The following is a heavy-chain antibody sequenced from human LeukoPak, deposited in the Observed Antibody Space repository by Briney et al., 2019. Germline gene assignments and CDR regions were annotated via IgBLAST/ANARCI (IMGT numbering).Heavy chain of an antibody. V-gene: IGHV3-33*01. J-gene: IGHJ6*04. CDR3: ARDPGGVAKALMDV. D-gene: IGHD3-16*01. Sequence: GGSLRLSCAASGFTFSSYGIHWVRQAPGKGLEWVAVIWYDGSNKYYADSVKGRFTISRDNSKNTLYLQMNRLRAEDTAVYYCARDPGGVAKALMDVWGKGTTVTVSS. CDR1: GFTFSSYG. CDR2: IWYDGSNK.